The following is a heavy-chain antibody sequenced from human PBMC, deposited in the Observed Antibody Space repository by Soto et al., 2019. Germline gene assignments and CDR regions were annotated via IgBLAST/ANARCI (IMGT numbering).Heavy chain of an antibody. CDR1: GGSISSGGYY. Sequence: SETLSLTCTVSGGSISSGGYYWSWIRQHPGKGLEWIGYIYYSGSTYYNPSLKSRVTISVDTSKNQFSLKLSSVTAADTAVYYCARFEAGATGYYYYGMDVWGQGTTVTVSS. V-gene: IGHV4-31*03. CDR3: ARFEAGATGYYYYGMDV. CDR2: IYYSGST. D-gene: IGHD1-26*01. J-gene: IGHJ6*02.